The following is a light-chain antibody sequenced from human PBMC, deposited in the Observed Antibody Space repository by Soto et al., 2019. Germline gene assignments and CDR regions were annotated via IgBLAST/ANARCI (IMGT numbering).Light chain of an antibody. V-gene: IGKV1-5*03. CDR2: KAS. CDR1: QSISSW. Sequence: DIQMTQSPSTLSASVGDRVTITCRASQSISSWLAWYQQKPGKAPKLLIYKASSLERGVPSRFSGSGSGTEFTLTISSLQPDDFATYYCQQYHSYPYTFGQGTKLEIK. J-gene: IGKJ2*01. CDR3: QQYHSYPYT.